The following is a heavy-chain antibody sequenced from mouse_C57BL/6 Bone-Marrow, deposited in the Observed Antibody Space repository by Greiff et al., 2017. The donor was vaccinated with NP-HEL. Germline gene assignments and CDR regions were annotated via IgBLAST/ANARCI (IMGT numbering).Heavy chain of an antibody. V-gene: IGHV1-54*01. CDR3: ARKGDYGNYDAKEY. CDR1: GYAFTNYL. Sequence: VQLQQSGAELVRPGTSVKVSCKASGYAFTNYLIEWVKQRPGQGLEWIGVINPGSGGTNYNEKFKGKATLTADKSSSTAYMQLSSLTSEDSAVYFCARKGDYGNYDAKEYWGKGASVTVSS. CDR2: INPGSGGT. J-gene: IGHJ4*01. D-gene: IGHD2-1*01.